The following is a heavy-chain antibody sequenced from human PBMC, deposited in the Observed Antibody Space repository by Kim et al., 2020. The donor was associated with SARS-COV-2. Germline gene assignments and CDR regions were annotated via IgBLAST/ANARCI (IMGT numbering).Heavy chain of an antibody. CDR1: GFTFSSYA. CDR2: IYSGGSST. CDR3: AKDYPDGEPDYGDYAFDY. Sequence: GGSLRLSCAASGFTFSSYAMSWVRQAPGKGLEWVSVIYSGGSSTYYADSVKGRFTISRDNSKNTLYLQMNSLRAEDTAVYYCAKDYPDGEPDYGDYAFDYWGQGTLVTVSS. J-gene: IGHJ4*02. V-gene: IGHV3-23*03. D-gene: IGHD4-17*01.